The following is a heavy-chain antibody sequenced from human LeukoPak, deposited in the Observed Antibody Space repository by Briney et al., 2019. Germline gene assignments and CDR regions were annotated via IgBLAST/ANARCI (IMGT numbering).Heavy chain of an antibody. CDR2: IHYSGIT. CDR1: SGSISSTSHS. J-gene: IGHJ6*02. D-gene: IGHD3-3*02. V-gene: IGHV4-39*01. CDR3: ARQNRIYYAMDV. Sequence: PSETLSLTCSVSSGSISSTSHSWGWIRQPPGTGLEWIGNIHYSGITYYNPSLRSQITMSVDTSKNEFSLKLTSVTAADTAVYYCARQNRIYYAMDVWGQGTTVTVSS.